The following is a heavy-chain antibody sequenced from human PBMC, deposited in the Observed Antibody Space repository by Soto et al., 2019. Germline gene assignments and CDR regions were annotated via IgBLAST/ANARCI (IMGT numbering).Heavy chain of an antibody. Sequence: ASVKVSCKASGGTFSSYAISWVRQAPGQGLEWMGGIIPIFGTANYAQKFQGRVTITADESTSTAYMELSSLRSEDTAVYYCARGEDSGSPSVFDYWGQGTLVTVSS. D-gene: IGHD1-26*01. CDR1: GGTFSSYA. CDR3: ARGEDSGSPSVFDY. J-gene: IGHJ4*02. V-gene: IGHV1-69*13. CDR2: IIPIFGTA.